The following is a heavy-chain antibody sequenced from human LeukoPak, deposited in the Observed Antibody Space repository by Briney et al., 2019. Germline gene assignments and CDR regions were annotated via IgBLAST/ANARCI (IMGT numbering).Heavy chain of an antibody. CDR3: ARDEAVAGTGFDY. CDR2: IKQDGSDK. J-gene: IGHJ4*02. CDR1: GFTFSSYW. Sequence: GGSLRLSCAASGFTFSSYWMSWVRQAPGKGLEWVANIKQDGSDKYYVDSVKGRFTISRDNAKNSLYLQMNSLRAEDTAVYYCARDEAVAGTGFDYWGQGTLVTVSS. D-gene: IGHD6-19*01. V-gene: IGHV3-7*01.